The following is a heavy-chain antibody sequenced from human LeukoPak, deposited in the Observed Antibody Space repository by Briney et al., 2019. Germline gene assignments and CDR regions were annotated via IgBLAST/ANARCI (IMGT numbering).Heavy chain of an antibody. CDR1: GFIFSTYA. D-gene: IGHD3-10*01. J-gene: IGHJ4*02. Sequence: GGSLRLSCAASGFIFSTYAMHWVPQAPGKGLGWVAVVAYDGTNQYYADSVKGRFSIPRENSKNTLYLQMNSLRGEDTAIYYCATDRHYGVTTSLRFEYWGQGTLVTVSS. CDR2: VAYDGTNQ. CDR3: ATDRHYGVTTSLRFEY. V-gene: IGHV3-30*04.